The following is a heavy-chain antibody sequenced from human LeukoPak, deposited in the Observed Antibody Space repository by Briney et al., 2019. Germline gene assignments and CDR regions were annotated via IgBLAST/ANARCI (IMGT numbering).Heavy chain of an antibody. D-gene: IGHD2-2*01. CDR3: AKDIEYQLLFAFAI. Sequence: SLRLSCAASGFTFDDYAMYWGWQAPGRGLDWVSGISWNSGSIGYADSVKGRFTISTDNAKNSLYLQMNSLREEDMALYYCAKDIEYQLLFAFAIWGQGTVVPVSS. V-gene: IGHV3-9*03. CDR2: ISWNSGSI. CDR1: GFTFDDYA. J-gene: IGHJ3*02.